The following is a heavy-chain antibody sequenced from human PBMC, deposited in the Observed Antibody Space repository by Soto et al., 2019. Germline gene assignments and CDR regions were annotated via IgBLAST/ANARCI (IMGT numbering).Heavy chain of an antibody. CDR1: GFTFSNYA. D-gene: IGHD1-26*01. V-gene: IGHV3-23*01. CDR3: AKHRGSGSYSNWNFDV. Sequence: EVQVLESGGGLVQPGGSLRLSCAASGFTFSNYAMSWVRQAPGKGLEWVSTIHGGGDYTHYTDSVKGRFTISRDNSRNTRFIKMNSLRADDMAGYYCAKHRGSGSYSNWNFDVGGRGTVVTVSS. J-gene: IGHJ2*01. CDR2: IHGGGDYT.